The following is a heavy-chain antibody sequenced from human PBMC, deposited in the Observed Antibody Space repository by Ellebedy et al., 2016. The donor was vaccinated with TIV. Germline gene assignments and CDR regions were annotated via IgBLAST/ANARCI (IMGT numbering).Heavy chain of an antibody. CDR1: GGSFSGYY. J-gene: IGHJ4*01. V-gene: IGHV4-59*08. CDR2: IYYRGNT. Sequence: SETLSLTCAVYGGSFSGYYWSWIRQTPGKGLEWIGYIYYRGNTNYNPSLKSRIIISLDTPNHQFSLRLSSVTAADTAVYYCARHVASAMHFDYWGQGVLVTVSS. D-gene: IGHD2-2*01. CDR3: ARHVASAMHFDY.